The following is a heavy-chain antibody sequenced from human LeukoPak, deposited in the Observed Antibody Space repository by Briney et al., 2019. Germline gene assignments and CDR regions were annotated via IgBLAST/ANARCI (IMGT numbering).Heavy chain of an antibody. CDR1: GFTFSNHW. CDR3: ARGGSMTTDY. CDR2: IKRDGSEK. D-gene: IGHD4-11*01. V-gene: IGHV3-7*05. Sequence: PGGSLRLSCAASGFTFSNHWMSWVRRAPGKGLELVANIKRDGSEKYYVDSVKGRFTISRDNAKNSLYLQMNSLRAEDTAVYYCARGGSMTTDYWGQGTLVTVFS. J-gene: IGHJ4*02.